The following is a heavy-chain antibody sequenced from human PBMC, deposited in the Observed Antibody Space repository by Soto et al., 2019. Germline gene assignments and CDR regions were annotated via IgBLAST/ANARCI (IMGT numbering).Heavy chain of an antibody. D-gene: IGHD3-10*01. J-gene: IGHJ5*02. CDR3: ARSAPYYRFGELLPPNWFDP. Sequence: GASVKVSCKASGGTFSSYTISWVRQAPGQGLEWMGRIIPILGIANYAQKFQGRVTITADKSTSTAYMELSSLRSEDTAVYYCARSAPYYRFGELLPPNWFDPWGQGTLVTVSS. CDR1: GGTFSSYT. V-gene: IGHV1-69*02. CDR2: IIPILGIA.